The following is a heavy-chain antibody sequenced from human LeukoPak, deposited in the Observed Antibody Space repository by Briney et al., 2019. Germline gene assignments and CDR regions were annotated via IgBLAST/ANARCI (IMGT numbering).Heavy chain of an antibody. D-gene: IGHD5-18*01. Sequence: SETLSLTCAVYGGSFSRYYGSWIRQPPGKGLEWIGEINHSGSTNYNPSLNSRVNISLATYKTQFSLKLSSVTAAATAVSYCARASSRYSYGSFGWFDPWGQGTLVTVSS. CDR1: GGSFSRYY. CDR3: ARASSRYSYGSFGWFDP. CDR2: INHSGST. V-gene: IGHV4-34*01. J-gene: IGHJ5*02.